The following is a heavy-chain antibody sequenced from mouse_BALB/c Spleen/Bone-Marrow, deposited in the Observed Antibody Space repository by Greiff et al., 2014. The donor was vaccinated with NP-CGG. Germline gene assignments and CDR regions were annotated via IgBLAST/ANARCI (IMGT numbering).Heavy chain of an antibody. Sequence: VQLVESGAELVRPGSSVKISCESSGYVFSTYWINWVKQRPGQGLEWIGQIYPGDGDTDYNGKFKDKATLTADKSSNTAYMQLSSLTSEDSAVYFCARGGISVDHWGQGTTLTVSS. CDR1: GYVFSTYW. V-gene: IGHV1-80*01. CDR3: ARGGISVDH. CDR2: IYPGDGDT. J-gene: IGHJ2*01.